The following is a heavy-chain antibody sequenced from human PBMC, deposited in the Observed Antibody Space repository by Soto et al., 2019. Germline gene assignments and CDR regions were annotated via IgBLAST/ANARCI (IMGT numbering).Heavy chain of an antibody. J-gene: IGHJ6*02. D-gene: IGHD3-22*01. CDR2: ISYDGSNK. Sequence: GGSLRLSCAASGFTFSSYGMHWVRQAPGKGLEWVAVISYDGSNKYYADSVKGRFTISRDNSKNTLYLQMNSLRAEDTAVYYCAKDLLQLITMIVVVPVGGMDVWGQGTTVTVSS. V-gene: IGHV3-30*18. CDR3: AKDLLQLITMIVVVPVGGMDV. CDR1: GFTFSSYG.